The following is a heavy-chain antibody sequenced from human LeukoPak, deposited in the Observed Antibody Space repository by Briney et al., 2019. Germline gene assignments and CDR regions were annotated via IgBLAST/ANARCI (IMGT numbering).Heavy chain of an antibody. D-gene: IGHD3-22*01. J-gene: IGHJ4*02. CDR2: INHSGST. V-gene: IGHV4-34*01. CDR3: ARDYYYDSSGYY. CDR1: GGSFSGYY. Sequence: SETLSLTCAVYGGSFSGYYWSWIRQPPGKGLEWIGEINHSGSTNYNPSLKSRVTISVDTSKNQFSLKLSSVTAADTAVYYCARDYYYDSSGYYWGQGTLVTVSS.